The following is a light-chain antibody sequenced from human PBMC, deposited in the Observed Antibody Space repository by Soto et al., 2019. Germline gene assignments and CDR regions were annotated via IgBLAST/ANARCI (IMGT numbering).Light chain of an antibody. J-gene: IGKJ1*01. CDR2: AAS. Sequence: DIQMTQSPSSLSASVGDRVTITFRASQSISSYLNWYQQKPGKAPKLLINAASSLQSGVPSRFSGSGSGTEFTLTISALQPEDFATYFCQQSYITPRTFGQGTKVDIK. V-gene: IGKV1-39*01. CDR1: QSISSY. CDR3: QQSYITPRT.